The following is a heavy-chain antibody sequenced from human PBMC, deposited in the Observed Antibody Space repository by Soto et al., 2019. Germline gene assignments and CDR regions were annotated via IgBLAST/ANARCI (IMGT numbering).Heavy chain of an antibody. CDR3: ARSRAAAPPRVGMDV. D-gene: IGHD6-13*01. J-gene: IGHJ6*02. Sequence: SVKVSCKASGGTFSRNAISWVRQAPGQGLEWMGGIIPLFHAPNYAQKFQGRVTITADESTSIVFMEMSSLRFEDTAVYYCARSRAAAPPRVGMDVWGQGTTVTVSS. CDR1: GGTFSRNA. CDR2: IIPLFHAP. V-gene: IGHV1-69*13.